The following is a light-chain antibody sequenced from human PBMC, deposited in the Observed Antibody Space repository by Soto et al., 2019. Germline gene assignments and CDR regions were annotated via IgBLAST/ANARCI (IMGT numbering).Light chain of an antibody. J-gene: IGLJ1*01. CDR2: SDA. CDR3: QVWDGSSDHYV. CDR1: DVGSNS. V-gene: IGLV3-21*04. Sequence: SYVLTQEPSVSVAPGKTARITCAGNDVGSNSVYWYQQKPGRAPVLVTSSDADRPSAIPERFSGSSSGNTATLTIRRVEAGDEADYYCQVWDGSSDHYVFGTGTKLTVL.